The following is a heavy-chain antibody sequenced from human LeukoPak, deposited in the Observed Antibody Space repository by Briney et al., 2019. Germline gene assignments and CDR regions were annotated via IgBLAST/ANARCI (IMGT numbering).Heavy chain of an antibody. Sequence: GGSLRLSCAASGFTFSDYYMSWIRQAPGKGLEWVSYISSSGSTIYYADSVEGRFTISRDNSKNTLYLQMNSLRDEDTAVYYCARDLTGYYSFDYWGQGTLVTVSS. CDR3: ARDLTGYYSFDY. J-gene: IGHJ4*02. D-gene: IGHD3-9*01. CDR1: GFTFSDYY. CDR2: ISSSGSTI. V-gene: IGHV3-11*04.